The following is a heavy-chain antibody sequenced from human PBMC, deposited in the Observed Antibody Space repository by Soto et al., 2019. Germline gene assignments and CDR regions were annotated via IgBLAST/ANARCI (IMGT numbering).Heavy chain of an antibody. J-gene: IGHJ4*01. CDR2: IYYTGST. Sequence: SETLSLTCTGSGDSMDSFYWNWIRQPPGKGLEWIGNIYYTGSTIYNPSLKSRVSISIDTSKNQFSLQLSSVTAADTAIYYCARDATLRHWGHGTLVTVSS. V-gene: IGHV4-59*01. CDR1: GDSMDSFY. CDR3: ARDATLRH. D-gene: IGHD2-15*01.